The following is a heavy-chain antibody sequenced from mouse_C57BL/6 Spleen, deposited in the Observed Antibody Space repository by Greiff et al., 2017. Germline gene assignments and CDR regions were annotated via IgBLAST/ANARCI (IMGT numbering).Heavy chain of an antibody. CDR1: GYAFSSSW. CDR2: IYPGDGDT. CDR3: ARGDGIYGVFAY. Sequence: VQLQESGPELVKPGASVKISCKASGYAFSSSWMNWVKQRPGKGLEWIGRIYPGDGDTNYNGKFKGKATLTADKSSSTAYMQLSSLTSEDSAVTFCARGDGIYGVFAYWGQGTLVTVSA. D-gene: IGHD2-1*01. J-gene: IGHJ3*01. V-gene: IGHV1-82*01.